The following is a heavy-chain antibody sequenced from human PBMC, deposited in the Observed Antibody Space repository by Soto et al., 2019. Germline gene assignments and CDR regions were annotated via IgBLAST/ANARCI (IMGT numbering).Heavy chain of an antibody. Sequence: QVQLQESGPGLVKPSGTLSLTCDVSGASISSVYWWSWVRQSPGKGLEWIGEISQRGSANYRPSLKSRVTMXLXTXXYQFSLRLTSVTAADTAVYYCARYSALSGTYYFDYWGQGTLVTVSS. CDR1: GASISSVYW. D-gene: IGHD6-13*01. CDR3: ARYSALSGTYYFDY. CDR2: ISQRGSA. V-gene: IGHV4-4*02. J-gene: IGHJ4*02.